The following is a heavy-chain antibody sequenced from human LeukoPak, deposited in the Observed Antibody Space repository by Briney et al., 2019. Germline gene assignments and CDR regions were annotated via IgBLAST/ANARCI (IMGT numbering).Heavy chain of an antibody. D-gene: IGHD1-26*01. J-gene: IGHJ3*02. CDR3: AREISMVGTTSAFDI. CDR1: GGTFGTYA. V-gene: IGHV1-69*06. CDR2: IIPMFGTA. Sequence: SVTVSCKASGGTFGTYAIFWVRQAPGQGLEWMGGIIPMFGTANYAQNLQGRVTITADKSTSTGYMELSSLRSEDTALYYCAREISMVGTTSAFDIWGQGTMVTVSS.